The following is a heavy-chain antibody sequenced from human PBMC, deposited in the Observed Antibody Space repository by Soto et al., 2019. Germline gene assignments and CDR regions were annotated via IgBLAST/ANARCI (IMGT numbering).Heavy chain of an antibody. CDR1: GFTFSNYW. Sequence: GGSLRLSCAVSGFTFSNYWMSWVRQAPGKGLEWVANIKPDGSAKFYVDSVEGRFTISRDNAKNSLYLQMNSLSAEDTAVYYCARKYSGLEYWGQGTQVTVSS. CDR2: IKPDGSAK. D-gene: IGHD5-12*01. V-gene: IGHV3-7*01. CDR3: ARKYSGLEY. J-gene: IGHJ4*02.